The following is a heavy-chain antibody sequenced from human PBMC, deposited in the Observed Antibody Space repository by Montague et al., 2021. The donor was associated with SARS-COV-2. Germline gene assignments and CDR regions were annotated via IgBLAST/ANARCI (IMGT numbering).Heavy chain of an antibody. CDR1: GFTFSSYA. D-gene: IGHD3-10*01. CDR3: AKDIYGSGSYSDNFDY. V-gene: IGHV3-23*01. J-gene: IGHJ4*02. CDR2: ISGSGGST. Sequence: SLRLSCAASGFTFSSYAMSWVRQAPGKGLEWVSAISGSGGSTYYADSVKGRFTISRDNSKNTLYPQMNSLRAEDTAVYYCAKDIYGSGSYSDNFDYWGQGTLVTVSS.